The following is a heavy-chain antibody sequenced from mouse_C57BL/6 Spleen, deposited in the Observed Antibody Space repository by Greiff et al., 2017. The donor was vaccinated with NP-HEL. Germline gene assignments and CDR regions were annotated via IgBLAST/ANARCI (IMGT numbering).Heavy chain of an antibody. CDR3: ARELGRGDYAMDY. V-gene: IGHV5-4*01. Sequence: EVQLVESGGGLVKPGGSLKLSCAASGFTFSSYAMSWVRQTPEKRLEWVATISDGGSYTYYPDNVKGRFTISRDNAKNNLYLQMSHLKSEDTAMYYCARELGRGDYAMDYWGQGTSVTVSS. CDR2: ISDGGSYT. D-gene: IGHD4-1*01. J-gene: IGHJ4*01. CDR1: GFTFSSYA.